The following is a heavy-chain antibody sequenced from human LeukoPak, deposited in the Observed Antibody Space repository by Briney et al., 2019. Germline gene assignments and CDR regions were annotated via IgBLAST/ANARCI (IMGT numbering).Heavy chain of an antibody. Sequence: ASVKVSCKVSGYTLTELSMHWVRQAPGKGLEWMGGFDPEDGETIYAQKFQGRVTMTEDTSTDTAYMELSSLRSEDTAVYYCATAGPGDIVVVPAVLYAFDIWGQGTMVTVSS. CDR2: FDPEDGET. J-gene: IGHJ3*02. CDR1: GYTLTELS. V-gene: IGHV1-24*01. D-gene: IGHD2-2*01. CDR3: ATAGPGDIVVVPAVLYAFDI.